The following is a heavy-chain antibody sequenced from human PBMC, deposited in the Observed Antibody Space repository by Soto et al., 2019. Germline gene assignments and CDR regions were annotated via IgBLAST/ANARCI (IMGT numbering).Heavy chain of an antibody. Sequence: GGSLRLSCAASGFTFSSYSMNWVRQAPGKGLEWVSSISSSSSYIYYADSVKGRFTISRDNAKNSLYLQMNSLRAEDTAVYYCARGLIYDFWSGPDWFDPWGQGTLVTVSS. CDR3: ARGLIYDFWSGPDWFDP. CDR1: GFTFSSYS. V-gene: IGHV3-21*01. CDR2: ISSSSSYI. D-gene: IGHD3-3*01. J-gene: IGHJ5*02.